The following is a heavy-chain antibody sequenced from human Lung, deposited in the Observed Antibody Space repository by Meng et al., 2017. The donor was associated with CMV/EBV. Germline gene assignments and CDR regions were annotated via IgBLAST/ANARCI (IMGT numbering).Heavy chain of an antibody. V-gene: IGHV3-30*02. D-gene: IGHD5-24*01. CDR1: GFTFSING. J-gene: IGHJ4*02. CDR2: IRYDGSNK. Sequence: GESLRPSCEASGFTFSINGMHWVRQAPGKGLEWVALIRYDGSNKYYGDSVKGRFPISRDNSKNTLYQQMNSRRAEDTAVYDCAKGSGDGYNYGGTLDYWGQGXLVTVSS. CDR3: AKGSGDGYNYGGTLDY.